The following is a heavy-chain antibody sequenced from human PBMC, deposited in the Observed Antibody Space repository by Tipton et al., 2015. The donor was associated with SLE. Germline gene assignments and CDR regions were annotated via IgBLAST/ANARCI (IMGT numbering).Heavy chain of an antibody. Sequence: LRLSCAASGGSISSYYWSWIRQPPGKGLEWIGYIYYSGSTNYNPSLKSRVTISVDTSKNQFSLKLSSVTAADTAVYYCAREQDSSSDYWGQGTLVTVSS. CDR3: AREQDSSSDY. V-gene: IGHV4-59*12. CDR1: GGSISSYY. D-gene: IGHD6-6*01. CDR2: IYYSGST. J-gene: IGHJ4*02.